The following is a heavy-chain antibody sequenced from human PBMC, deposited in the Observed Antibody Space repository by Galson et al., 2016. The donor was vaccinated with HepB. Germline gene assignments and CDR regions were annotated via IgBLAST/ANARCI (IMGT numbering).Heavy chain of an antibody. D-gene: IGHD3-16*01. CDR1: GFTFRPYG. V-gene: IGHV3-33*01. J-gene: IGHJ4*02. CDR2: FWYGGANT. Sequence: SLRLSCAVSGFTFRPYGVHWVRQAPGKGLEWVAAFWYGGANTYYADSVKGRFTVSGDNSKNILYLQMNSLRVEDTAVYYCARDFGRPPKFDFWGQGTLVTVSS. CDR3: ARDFGRPPKFDF.